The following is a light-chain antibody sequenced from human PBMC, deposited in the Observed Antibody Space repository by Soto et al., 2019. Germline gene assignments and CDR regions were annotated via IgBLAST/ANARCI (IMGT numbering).Light chain of an antibody. CDR3: QQYGSSSWT. Sequence: EIVLTQSPGTLSFSPGERATLSCRASQSVSSNYLAWYQQKPGQAPRLFIYGASSRATGIPDRFSGSGSGTDFTLTISRLEPEDFAVYYCQQYGSSSWTFGQGTKVDIK. V-gene: IGKV3-20*01. J-gene: IGKJ1*01. CDR1: QSVSSNY. CDR2: GAS.